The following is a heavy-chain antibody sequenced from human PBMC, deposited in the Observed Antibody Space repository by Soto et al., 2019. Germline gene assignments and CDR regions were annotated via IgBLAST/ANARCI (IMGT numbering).Heavy chain of an antibody. J-gene: IGHJ6*03. CDR2: IYHSGST. Sequence: QVQLQESGPGLVKPSETLSLTCTVSGGSISSYYWSWIRQPPGKGLEWIGYIYHSGSTNYNPSLKSRVTISVDTSKNQFSLKLSSVTAADTAVYYCARSYRRYCSGGSCYSYYYYYMDVWGKGTTVTVSS. D-gene: IGHD2-15*01. CDR3: ARSYRRYCSGGSCYSYYYYYMDV. V-gene: IGHV4-59*01. CDR1: GGSISSYY.